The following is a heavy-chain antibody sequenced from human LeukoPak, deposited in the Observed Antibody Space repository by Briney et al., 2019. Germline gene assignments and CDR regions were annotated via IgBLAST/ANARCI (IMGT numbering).Heavy chain of an antibody. CDR3: ARDRWEHTPDY. D-gene: IGHD1-26*01. V-gene: IGHV3-30-3*01. CDR1: GFTFSSYA. CDR2: ISYDGSNK. Sequence: PGRSLRLSCAASGFTFSSYAMHWVRQAPGKGLEWVAVISYDGSNKYYADSVKGRFTISRDNSKNALYLQMNSLRAEDTAVYYCARDRWEHTPDYWGQGTLVTVSS. J-gene: IGHJ4*02.